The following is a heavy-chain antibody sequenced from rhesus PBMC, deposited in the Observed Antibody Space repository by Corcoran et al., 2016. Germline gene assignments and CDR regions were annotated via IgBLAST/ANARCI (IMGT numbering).Heavy chain of an antibody. V-gene: IGHV4S10*01. CDR1: GGSISDSYR. CDR2: IYGSSTSP. D-gene: IGHD2-39*01. CDR3: ARGSRYFDY. Sequence: QVQLQESGPGVVKPSETLSLTCAVSGGSISDSYRWSWIRQPPGKGLEWIGYIYGSSTSPNYNPSLKSRVTISKDTSKNQFSLKLSSVTAADTAVYYCARGSRYFDYWGQGVLVTVSS. J-gene: IGHJ4*01.